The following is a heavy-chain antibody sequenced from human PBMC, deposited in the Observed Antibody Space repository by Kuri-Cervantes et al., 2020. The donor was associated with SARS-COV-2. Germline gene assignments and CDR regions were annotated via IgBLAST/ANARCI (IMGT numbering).Heavy chain of an antibody. D-gene: IGHD2-2*01. CDR3: TTDFVVVPAAFFDY. J-gene: IGHJ4*02. CDR2: ISYDGSNK. V-gene: IGHV3-30-3*01. CDR1: GFTFSSYA. Sequence: GGSLRLSCAASGFTFSSYAMHWVRQAPGKGLEWVAVISYDGSNKYYADSVKGRFTISRDNSKNTLYLQMNSLKTEDTAVYYCTTDFVVVPAAFFDYWGQGTLVTVSS.